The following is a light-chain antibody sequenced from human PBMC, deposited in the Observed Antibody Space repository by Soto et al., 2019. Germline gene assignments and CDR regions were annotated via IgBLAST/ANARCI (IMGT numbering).Light chain of an antibody. Sequence: DIQMTQSPSSLSASVGDRVTITFRASQSISSYLNWYQQKPGKAPKLLIYAASSLQSGVPSRFSGSGSGTDFTLTISSLQPEDFATYYCQQSYSVRTFGQGTKVDNK. J-gene: IGKJ1*01. CDR2: AAS. V-gene: IGKV1-39*01. CDR3: QQSYSVRT. CDR1: QSISSY.